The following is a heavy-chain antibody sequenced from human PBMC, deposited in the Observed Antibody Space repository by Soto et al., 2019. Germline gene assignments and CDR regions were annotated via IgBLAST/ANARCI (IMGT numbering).Heavy chain of an antibody. J-gene: IGHJ6*02. CDR3: ARALGYGDYYYYYGMDV. D-gene: IGHD4-17*01. CDR2: INPNSGGT. Sequence: ASVKVSCKASGYTFTGYYIHWVRQAPGQGLEWMGWINPNSGGTNYAQKFQGWVTMTRDTSISTAYMELSRLRSDDTAVYYCARALGYGDYYYYYGMDVWGQGTTVTV. V-gene: IGHV1-2*04. CDR1: GYTFTGYY.